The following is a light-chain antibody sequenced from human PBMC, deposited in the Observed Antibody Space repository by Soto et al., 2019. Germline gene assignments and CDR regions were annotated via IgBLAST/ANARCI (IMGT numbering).Light chain of an antibody. CDR3: CSYAGRYSVV. CDR1: SSDVGGYNY. J-gene: IGLJ7*01. CDR2: DVG. V-gene: IGLV2-11*01. Sequence: QSALTQPRSVSGSPGQSVTISCTGTSSDVGGYNYVSWYQQYPGKVPRLMIYDVGQRPSGVPDRFSGSKSGNTASLTISGVQAEDEADYYCCSYAGRYSVVFGGGTQLTVL.